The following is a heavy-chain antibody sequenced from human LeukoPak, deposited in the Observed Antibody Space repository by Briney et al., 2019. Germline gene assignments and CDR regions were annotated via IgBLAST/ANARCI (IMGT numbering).Heavy chain of an antibody. J-gene: IGHJ4*02. CDR1: GYTFTGHY. Sequence: GASVKVSCKSIGYTFTGHYMHWVRQAPGQGLEWMGWLNPNSGGTNYAQKFQGRVTMTRDTSISTAYMELSRLRSDDTAVYYCARSIGQRVGATGYWGQGTLVTVSS. CDR2: LNPNSGGT. CDR3: ARSIGQRVGATGY. D-gene: IGHD1-26*01. V-gene: IGHV1-2*02.